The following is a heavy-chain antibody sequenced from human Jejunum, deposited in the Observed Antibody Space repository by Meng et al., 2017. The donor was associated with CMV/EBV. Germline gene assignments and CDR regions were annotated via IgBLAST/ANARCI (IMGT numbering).Heavy chain of an antibody. D-gene: IGHD1-14*01. CDR3: ARDIITAGHRGSFLDQ. CDR1: TNFF. CDR2: TRSHSVFGVS. V-gene: IGHV1-2*06. Sequence: TNFFFPWVRQAPVLRLEWMGRTRSHSVFGVSEHAENFRGRIPITRDTSIDTTYMELTGLTSADTAVYYCARDIITAGHRGSFLDQWGQGTLVTVSS. J-gene: IGHJ4*02.